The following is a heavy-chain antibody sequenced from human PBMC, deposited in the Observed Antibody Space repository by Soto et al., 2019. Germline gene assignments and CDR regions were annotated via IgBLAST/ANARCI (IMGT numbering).Heavy chain of an antibody. CDR2: IIPIFGTA. J-gene: IGHJ4*02. V-gene: IGHV1-69*13. CDR1: GGTFSSYA. CDR3: ARGLGLGDC. D-gene: IGHD3-9*01. Sequence: EASVKVSCKASGGTFSSYAISWVRQAPGQGLEWMGGIIPIFGTANYAQKFKGRVTVTADASTSTAYMELSGLTSEDTAVYYCARGLGLGDCWGQGTLVAVSS.